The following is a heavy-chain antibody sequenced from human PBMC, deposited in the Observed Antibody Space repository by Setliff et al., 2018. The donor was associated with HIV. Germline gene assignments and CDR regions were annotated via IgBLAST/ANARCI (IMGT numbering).Heavy chain of an antibody. V-gene: IGHV1-69*13. D-gene: IGHD3-10*01. Sequence: SVKVSRKASGDNFNNVAFNWVRQAPGQGLEWMGGILPIFGATDYAQKFQGRLTLTAVQSENSVYMELSSLRSDDTAVYYCTNRGGSGTNVGNWFDPWGQGTLVTVSS. J-gene: IGHJ5*02. CDR1: GDNFNNVA. CDR3: TNRGGSGTNVGNWFDP. CDR2: ILPIFGAT.